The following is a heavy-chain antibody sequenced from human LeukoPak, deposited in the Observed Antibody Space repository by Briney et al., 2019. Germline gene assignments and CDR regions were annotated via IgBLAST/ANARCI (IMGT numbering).Heavy chain of an antibody. Sequence: ASVKVSCKASGYTFTGYYMHWVRQAPGQGLEWMGWINPNSGGTNYAQKFQGRVTMTRDTSISTAYMELSRLRSDDTAVYYCARDRSSGWYSLNYYYYYYMDVWGKGTTVTISS. V-gene: IGHV1-2*02. D-gene: IGHD6-19*01. CDR2: INPNSGGT. J-gene: IGHJ6*03. CDR3: ARDRSSGWYSLNYYYYYYMDV. CDR1: GYTFTGYY.